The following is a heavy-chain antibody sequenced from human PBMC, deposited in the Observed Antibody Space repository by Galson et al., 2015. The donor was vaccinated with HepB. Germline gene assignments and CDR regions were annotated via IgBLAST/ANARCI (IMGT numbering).Heavy chain of an antibody. CDR1: GDSVSSNSAA. J-gene: IGHJ3*02. D-gene: IGHD1-26*01. Sequence: CAISGDSVSSNSAAWNWIRQSPSRGLEWLGRTYYRSKWYNDYAVSVESRITINPDTSKNQFSLQLNSVTPEDTAVYYCARSSVEWELVAFDIWGQGTMVTVSS. CDR3: ARSSVEWELVAFDI. CDR2: TYYRSKWYN. V-gene: IGHV6-1*01.